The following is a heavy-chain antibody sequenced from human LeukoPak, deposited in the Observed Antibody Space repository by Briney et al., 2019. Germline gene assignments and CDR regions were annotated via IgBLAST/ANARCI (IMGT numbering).Heavy chain of an antibody. CDR3: ARVPQLGYFDY. J-gene: IGHJ4*02. CDR1: GFTFSSYS. CDR2: ISSSSSYI. Sequence: AGGSLRLSCAASGFTFSSYSMNWVHQAPGKGLEWVSSISSSSSYIYYADSVKGRFTISRDNAKNSLYMQMNSLRAEDTAVYYCARVPQLGYFDYWGQGTLVTVSS. D-gene: IGHD3-10*01. V-gene: IGHV3-21*01.